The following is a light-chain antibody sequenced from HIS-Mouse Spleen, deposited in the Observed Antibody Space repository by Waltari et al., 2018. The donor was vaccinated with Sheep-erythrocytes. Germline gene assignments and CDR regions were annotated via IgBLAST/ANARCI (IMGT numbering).Light chain of an antibody. CDR3: CSYAGSSTPWV. J-gene: IGLJ3*02. V-gene: IGLV2-23*01. Sequence: QSALTQPRSVSGSPGQSVTISCTGTSSDVGGYNYVSWYQQHPGKAPKLMIYEGSKRPSGVSNRFSGSTSGNPASLTISGLQAEDEADYYCCSYAGSSTPWVFGGGTKLTVL. CDR1: SSDVGGYNY. CDR2: EGS.